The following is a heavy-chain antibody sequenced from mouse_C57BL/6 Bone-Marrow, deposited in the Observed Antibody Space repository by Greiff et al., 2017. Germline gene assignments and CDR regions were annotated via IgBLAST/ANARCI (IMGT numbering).Heavy chain of an antibody. Sequence: VQLQQPGTELVKPGASVKLSCKASGYTFTSYWMHWVKQRPGQGLEWIGNINPSNGGTNYNEKFKSKAPLTIDKSSSTAYMQLSSLTSEDSAVYYCARSGGLRRLDYWGQGTTLTVSS. J-gene: IGHJ2*01. CDR1: GYTFTSYW. CDR3: ARSGGLRRLDY. V-gene: IGHV1-53*01. D-gene: IGHD2-4*01. CDR2: INPSNGGT.